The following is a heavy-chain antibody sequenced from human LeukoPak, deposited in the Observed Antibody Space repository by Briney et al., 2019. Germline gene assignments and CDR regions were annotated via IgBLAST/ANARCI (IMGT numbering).Heavy chain of an antibody. D-gene: IGHD2-2*01. CDR1: GGSIRSSY. CDR2: IYHNGNT. V-gene: IGHV4-59*01. J-gene: IGHJ4*02. Sequence: SETLSLTCTVSGGSIRSSYWSWIRQPPRKGLEWIGYIYHNGNTKYHPSLESRVAMSLGTSNNRFSLSLSSVTAADTAFYFCVRGPSITSRSEFDYWGQGTLVTVSS. CDR3: VRGPSITSRSEFDY.